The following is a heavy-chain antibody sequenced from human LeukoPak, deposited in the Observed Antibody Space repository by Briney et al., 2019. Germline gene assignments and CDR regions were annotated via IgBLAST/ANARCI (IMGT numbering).Heavy chain of an antibody. Sequence: PGGSLGLSCAASGFTFSSYEMNWVRQAPGKGLDWVSYISTSGSTIYYADSVKGRFTISRDNAKNSLYLQMNSLRAEDTAVYYCATSRGSWPDYFDYWGQGTLVTVSS. V-gene: IGHV3-48*03. CDR2: ISTSGSTI. D-gene: IGHD6-13*01. CDR1: GFTFSSYE. CDR3: ATSRGSWPDYFDY. J-gene: IGHJ4*02.